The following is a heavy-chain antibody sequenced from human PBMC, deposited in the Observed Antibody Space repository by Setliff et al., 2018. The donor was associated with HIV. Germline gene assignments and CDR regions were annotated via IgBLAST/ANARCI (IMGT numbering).Heavy chain of an antibody. CDR1: GYIFNTNG. CDR3: ARDSCSSTSCPNWFDP. D-gene: IGHD2-2*01. J-gene: IGHJ5*02. Sequence: ASVKVSCKGSGYIFNTNGISWVRQAPGQGLEWMRWISAYNGNTNYAQRFQGRVTMTTDTSTSTAYMELRSLRSDDTAVYFCARDSCSSTSCPNWFDPWGQGTLVTVSS. V-gene: IGHV1-18*01. CDR2: ISAYNGNT.